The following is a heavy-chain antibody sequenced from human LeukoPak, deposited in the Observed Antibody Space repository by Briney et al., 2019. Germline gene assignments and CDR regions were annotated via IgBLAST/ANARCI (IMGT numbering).Heavy chain of an antibody. V-gene: IGHV1-46*01. D-gene: IGHD2-2*01. CDR2: INPSGGST. Sequence: ASVKVSCKASGYTFTSYYMHWVRQAPGQGLEWMGIINPSGGSTSYAQKFQGRVTMTRDTSTSTVYLELSSLRSEDTAVYYCARDQGGYQLPYYWGQGTLVTVSS. CDR3: ARDQGGYQLPYY. J-gene: IGHJ4*02. CDR1: GYTFTSYY.